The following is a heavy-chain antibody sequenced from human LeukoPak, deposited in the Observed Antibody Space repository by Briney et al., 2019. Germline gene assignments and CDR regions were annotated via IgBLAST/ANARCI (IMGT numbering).Heavy chain of an antibody. CDR3: AKDSQEGVEEDY. V-gene: IGHV3-23*01. CDR1: GFTFSNYG. Sequence: SGGSLRLSCAASGFTFSNYGMHWVRQAPGKGLEWVSSISDSGGSTYCADSVKGRFTISRDNSKNTLYLQMNTLRAEDTAVYYCAKDSQEGVEEDYWGQGTLVTVSS. CDR2: ISDSGGST. J-gene: IGHJ4*02. D-gene: IGHD3-16*01.